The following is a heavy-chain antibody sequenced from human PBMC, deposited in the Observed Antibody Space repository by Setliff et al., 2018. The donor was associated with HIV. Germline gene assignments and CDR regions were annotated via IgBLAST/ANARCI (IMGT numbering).Heavy chain of an antibody. D-gene: IGHD2-2*01. Sequence: HPGGSLRLSCAASGFTFSSYWMSWVRQAPGKGLEWVANIKQDGSEKYYVDSVKGRFTISRDNAKNSLYLQMNSLRAEDTAVYYCARDHNYCSSTSCPAFDAFDIWGQGTMVTVSS. V-gene: IGHV3-7*01. J-gene: IGHJ3*02. CDR1: GFTFSSYW. CDR2: IKQDGSEK. CDR3: ARDHNYCSSTSCPAFDAFDI.